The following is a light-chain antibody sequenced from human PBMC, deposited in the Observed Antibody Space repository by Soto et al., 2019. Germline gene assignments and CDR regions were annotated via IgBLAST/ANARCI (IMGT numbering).Light chain of an antibody. V-gene: IGKV3-15*01. CDR3: QQYNSWPRT. CDR2: GAS. Sequence: EIVMTQSPATLSESPGERATLSCRASQSVSSKLAWYQQKPGQAPRLLIYGASTRATGIPARFSGSGSGTEFTLTISSLQSEDFAVYYCQQYNSWPRTFGQGTKVEIK. J-gene: IGKJ1*01. CDR1: QSVSSK.